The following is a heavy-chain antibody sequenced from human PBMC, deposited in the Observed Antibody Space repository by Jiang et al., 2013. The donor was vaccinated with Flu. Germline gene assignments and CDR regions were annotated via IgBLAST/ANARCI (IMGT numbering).Heavy chain of an antibody. Sequence: GAEVKKPGASVKVSCKTSGYTFIYSAIHWVRQAPGQRLEWLGWINAGNGNTKYSQNFRGRVTISRDTSASTVYMELSSLRSEDTAMYYCAKDKDGLTKXFDYVGPGNPG. CDR3: AKDKDGLTKXFDY. V-gene: IGHV1-3*01. CDR2: INAGNGNT. CDR1: GYTFIYSA. D-gene: IGHD4-11*01. J-gene: IGHJ4*02.